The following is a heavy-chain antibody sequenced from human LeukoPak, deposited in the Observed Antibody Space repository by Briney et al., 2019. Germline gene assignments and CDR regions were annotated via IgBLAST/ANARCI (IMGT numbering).Heavy chain of an antibody. CDR3: ARHTVTYEYFQH. Sequence: SETLSLTCTVPGGSISSSYYWGWIRQPPGKGLEWIASIYYSVSTYYNPSLKSRVTISVDTSKNQFSLKLSSVTAADTAVYYCARHTVTYEYFQHWGQGTLVTVSS. CDR2: IYYSVST. J-gene: IGHJ1*01. CDR1: GGSISSSYY. D-gene: IGHD4-17*01. V-gene: IGHV4-39*01.